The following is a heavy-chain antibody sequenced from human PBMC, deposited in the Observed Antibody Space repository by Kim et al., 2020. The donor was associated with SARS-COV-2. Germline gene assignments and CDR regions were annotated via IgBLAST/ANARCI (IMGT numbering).Heavy chain of an antibody. J-gene: IGHJ3*02. Sequence: SETLSLTCTVSGGSISSSSYYWGWIRQPPGKGLEWIGSIYYSGSTYYNPSLKSRVTISVDTSKNQFSLKLSSVTAADTAVYYCARDFVGSGYYYDAFDIWGQGTMVTVSS. CDR1: GGSISSSSYY. CDR2: IYYSGST. V-gene: IGHV4-39*07. CDR3: ARDFVGSGYYYDAFDI. D-gene: IGHD3-22*01.